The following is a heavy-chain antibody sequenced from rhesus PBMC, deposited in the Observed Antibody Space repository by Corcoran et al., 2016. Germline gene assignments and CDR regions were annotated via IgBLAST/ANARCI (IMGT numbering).Heavy chain of an antibody. Sequence: EVQLLQSGAEVKKPGASVQISCKASGYTFTDSYLHWVRQAPGQVLEWMGRDDPKDGEAKHAQKFQDRVTITADTSTDTAYMELSSLRSEDTAVYYCATGYSSGWYYFDYWGQGVLVTVSS. J-gene: IGHJ4*01. CDR3: ATGYSSGWYYFDY. CDR1: GYTFTDSY. D-gene: IGHD6-31*01. V-gene: IGHV1-111*02. CDR2: DDPKDGEA.